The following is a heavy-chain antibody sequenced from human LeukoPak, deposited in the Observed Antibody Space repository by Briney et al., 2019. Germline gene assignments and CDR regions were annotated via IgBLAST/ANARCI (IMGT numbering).Heavy chain of an antibody. J-gene: IGHJ6*02. V-gene: IGHV1-46*01. CDR3: ARDQLEQYYYYGMDV. D-gene: IGHD6-6*01. Sequence: GASVKVSCKASGYTFTSYYMHWVRQAPGQGLEWMGIINPSGGSTSYAQKFQGRVTMTRDTSTSTVYMELSSLRSEDTAVYYCARDQLEQYYYYGMDVWGQGTTVTVSS. CDR2: INPSGGST. CDR1: GYTFTSYY.